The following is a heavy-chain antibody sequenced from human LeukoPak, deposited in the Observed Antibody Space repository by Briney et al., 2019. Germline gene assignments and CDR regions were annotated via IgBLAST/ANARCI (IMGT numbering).Heavy chain of an antibody. CDR1: GGSISSSNW. D-gene: IGHD3-22*01. Sequence: SETLSLTCAVSGGSISSSNWWSWVRQPPGKGLEWIGEIYHSGSTYYNPSLKSRVTISVDRSKNQFSLKLSSVTAADTAVYYCASSGYYYDSSGYFRYWGQGTLVTVSS. J-gene: IGHJ4*02. CDR3: ASSGYYYDSSGYFRY. CDR2: IYHSGST. V-gene: IGHV4-4*02.